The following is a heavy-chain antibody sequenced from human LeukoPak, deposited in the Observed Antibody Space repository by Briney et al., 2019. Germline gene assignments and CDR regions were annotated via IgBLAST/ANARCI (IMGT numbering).Heavy chain of an antibody. Sequence: GGSLRLSCAASGFTFSSYWMTWVRQAPGKGLEWVANIKVDGTVDSVKGRFTISRDNAQNSLFLQMNSVRAEDTAVYYCTRINAQSHSFWSGYPHGWFDPWGQGTLVTVSS. V-gene: IGHV3-7*01. CDR3: TRINAQSHSFWSGYPHGWFDP. CDR2: IKVDG. D-gene: IGHD3-3*01. J-gene: IGHJ5*02. CDR1: GFTFSSYW.